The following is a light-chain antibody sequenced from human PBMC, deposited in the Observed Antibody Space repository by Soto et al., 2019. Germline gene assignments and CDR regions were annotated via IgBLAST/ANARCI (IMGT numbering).Light chain of an antibody. CDR2: DTS. Sequence: DIVVTQSPATLSASPGERVPLACMASQFVASRVALYQHRPGQVPRLLIYDTSTRAAGISARLSGSGSGTEFTLPISSRQSEDFAVYYCQEYIQWPPGMFGPGTTV. CDR3: QEYIQWPPGM. CDR1: QFVASR. V-gene: IGKV3-15*01. J-gene: IGKJ1*01.